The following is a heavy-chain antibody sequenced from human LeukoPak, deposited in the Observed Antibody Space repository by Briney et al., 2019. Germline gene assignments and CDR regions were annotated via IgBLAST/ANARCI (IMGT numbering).Heavy chain of an antibody. CDR1: GYTFTSYD. CDR2: MNPNSGNT. D-gene: IGHD5-18*01. Sequence: ASVKVSCKASGYTFTSYDINWVRQATGQGLEWMGWMNPNSGNTGYAQKFQGRVTITRNTSISTAYMELSSLRSEDTAVYYCARDSEDTAMVYYFDYWGQGTLVTVSS. J-gene: IGHJ4*02. CDR3: ARDSEDTAMVYYFDY. V-gene: IGHV1-8*03.